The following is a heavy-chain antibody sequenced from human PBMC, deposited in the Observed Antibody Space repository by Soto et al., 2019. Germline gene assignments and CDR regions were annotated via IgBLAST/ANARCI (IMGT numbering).Heavy chain of an antibody. CDR1: GFTFSDYY. V-gene: IGHV3-11*06. CDR2: ISSSSSYT. D-gene: IGHD2-15*01. CDR3: ARRSAGYCSGGSCLNYFDY. J-gene: IGHJ4*02. Sequence: GGSLRLSCAASGFTFSDYYMSWIRQAPGKGLEWVSYISSSSSYTNYADSVKGRFTISRDNAKNSLYLQMNSLRAEDTAVYYCARRSAGYCSGGSCLNYFDYWGQGTLVTVSS.